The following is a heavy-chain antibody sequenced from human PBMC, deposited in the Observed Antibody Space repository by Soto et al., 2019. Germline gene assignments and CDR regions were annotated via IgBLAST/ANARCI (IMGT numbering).Heavy chain of an antibody. D-gene: IGHD1-20*01. Sequence: GGSLRLSCTTSGFIFGDYDMSWVRQAPGKGLEWVGFIRNKAYGGTTEYAASVKGRFTISRDDSESIAYLALNSLKTEDSAVYSCNRDRNNHYWGQGALVTVSS. CDR3: NRDRNNHY. CDR1: GFIFGDYD. J-gene: IGHJ4*02. V-gene: IGHV3-49*04. CDR2: IRNKAYGGTT.